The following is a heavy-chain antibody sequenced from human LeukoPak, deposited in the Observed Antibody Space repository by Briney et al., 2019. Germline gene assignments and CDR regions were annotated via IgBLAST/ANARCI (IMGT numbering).Heavy chain of an antibody. D-gene: IGHD4-11*01. CDR2: IYYTGST. CDR1: GGSVSSGSYY. J-gene: IGHJ4*02. CDR3: AAYSNYWRDY. V-gene: IGHV4-61*01. Sequence: PSETLFLTCTVSGGSVSSGSYYWSWIRQPPGKGLEWIGYIYYTGSTNYNPSLKSRVTISVDTPKNQFSLKVNSVTAADTAVYYCAAYSNYWRDYWGQGTLVTVSS.